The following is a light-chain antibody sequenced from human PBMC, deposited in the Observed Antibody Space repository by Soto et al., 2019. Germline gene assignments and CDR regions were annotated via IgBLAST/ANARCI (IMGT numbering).Light chain of an antibody. CDR3: QAWDSSTAF. CDR2: QDS. CDR1: KLGDKY. J-gene: IGLJ1*01. Sequence: SYELTQPPSVSVSPGQTASITCSGDKLGDKYACWYQQKPGQSPVLVMYQDSKRPSGIPERFSGSNSGNTATLTISGTQTMDEADYYCQAWDSSTAFFGTGTKVTVL. V-gene: IGLV3-1*01.